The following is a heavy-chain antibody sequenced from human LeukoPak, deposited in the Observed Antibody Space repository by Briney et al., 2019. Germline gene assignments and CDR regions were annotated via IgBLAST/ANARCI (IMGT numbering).Heavy chain of an antibody. CDR3: ARELLWFGELLYSSGEGAFDI. CDR2: INTTTGNP. D-gene: IGHD3-10*01. J-gene: IGHJ3*02. V-gene: IGHV7-4-1*02. CDR1: GYTFTSYA. Sequence: GASVKVSCKASGYTFTSYAMNWVRQAPGQGLEWMGWINTTTGNPTYAQGFTGRFVFSLDTSVSTAYLQISSLKAEDTAVYYCARELLWFGELLYSSGEGAFDIWGQGTMVTVSS.